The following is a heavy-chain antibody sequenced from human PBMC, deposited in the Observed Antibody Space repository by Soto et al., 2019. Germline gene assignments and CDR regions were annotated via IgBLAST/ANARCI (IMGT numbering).Heavy chain of an antibody. CDR3: ARVCGGDCHYGMDV. V-gene: IGHV4-31*03. CDR2: IYYSGST. CDR1: GGSISSGGYY. Sequence: QVQLQESGPGLVKPSQTLSLTCTVSGGSISSGGYYWTWIRQHPGKGLEWIGYIYYSGSTYYNPSLKNRVTKSVDTSKNQVSLKLSSVTAADTAVYYCARVCGGDCHYGMDVWGQGTTVTVSS. D-gene: IGHD2-21*02. J-gene: IGHJ6*02.